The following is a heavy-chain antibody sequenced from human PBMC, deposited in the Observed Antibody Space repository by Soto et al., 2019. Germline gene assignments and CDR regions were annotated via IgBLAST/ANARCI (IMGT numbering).Heavy chain of an antibody. J-gene: IGHJ6*02. CDR3: AREELAVAGTYYYYYGMDV. CDR2: IWHDGSDK. CDR1: GFTFSTYA. V-gene: IGHV3-33*01. Sequence: GGSLRLSCAASGFTFSTYAMHWVRQAPGKGLEWVAVIWHDGSDKYYTDSVKGRFTISRDNSKNTLYLQMNSLRVEDSAVYNCAREELAVAGTYYYYYGMDVWGQGTTVTVSS. D-gene: IGHD6-19*01.